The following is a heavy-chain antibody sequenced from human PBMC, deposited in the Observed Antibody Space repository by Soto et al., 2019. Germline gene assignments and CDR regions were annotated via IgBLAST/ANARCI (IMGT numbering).Heavy chain of an antibody. CDR3: VKEGSGWYSRGCFDL. V-gene: IGHV3-23*01. J-gene: IGHJ3*01. D-gene: IGHD6-19*01. CDR2: ISGSGDST. CDR1: GLTFSNYA. Sequence: GGSLRLSCAASGLTFSNYAMNWVRQAPGKGLEWVSNISGSGDSTYYADSVKGRFTISRDNSKNTLYPQMNSLRAEDTAIYYCVKEGSGWYSRGCFDLWGRGTMVTVSS.